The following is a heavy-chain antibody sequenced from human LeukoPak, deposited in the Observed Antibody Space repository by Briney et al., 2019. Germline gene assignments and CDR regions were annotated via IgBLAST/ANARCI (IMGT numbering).Heavy chain of an antibody. CDR3: ARKYGDF. CDR2: IYTSGTI. Sequence: SETLSLTCTVSGVSISAYFWTWIRQPAGKGLEWIGRIYTSGTINYNPSLECRLTMSLDTSKNQISLRLSSVTAADTGVYYCARKYGDFWGQGTLVTVSS. V-gene: IGHV4-4*07. CDR1: GVSISAYF. J-gene: IGHJ4*02. D-gene: IGHD2-2*01.